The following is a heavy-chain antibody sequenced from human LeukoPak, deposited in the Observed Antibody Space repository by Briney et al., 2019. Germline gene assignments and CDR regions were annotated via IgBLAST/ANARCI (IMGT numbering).Heavy chain of an antibody. CDR1: GYTFTSYG. J-gene: IGHJ3*02. Sequence: ASVKVSCKASGYTFTSYGISWVRQAPGQGLEWMGWISAYNGNTNYAQKLQGRVTMTTDTSTSTAYMELRSLRSDDTAVHYCARQRAKRYFDWLPRGDDAFDIWGQGTMVTVSS. D-gene: IGHD3-9*01. CDR3: ARQRAKRYFDWLPRGDDAFDI. CDR2: ISAYNGNT. V-gene: IGHV1-18*04.